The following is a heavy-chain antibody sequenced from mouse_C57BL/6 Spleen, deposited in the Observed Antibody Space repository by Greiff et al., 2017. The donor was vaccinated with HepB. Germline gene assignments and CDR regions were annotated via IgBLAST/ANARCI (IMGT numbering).Heavy chain of an antibody. Sequence: VMLVESGPELVKPGASVKISCKASGYAFSSSWMNWVKQRPGKGLEWIGRIYPGDGDTNYNGKFKGKATLTADKSSSTAYMQLSSLTSEDSAVYFCAREEIYYYGSSYVNAMDYWGQGTSVTVSS. CDR3: AREEIYYYGSSYVNAMDY. D-gene: IGHD1-1*01. J-gene: IGHJ4*01. CDR2: IYPGDGDT. CDR1: GYAFSSSW. V-gene: IGHV1-82*01.